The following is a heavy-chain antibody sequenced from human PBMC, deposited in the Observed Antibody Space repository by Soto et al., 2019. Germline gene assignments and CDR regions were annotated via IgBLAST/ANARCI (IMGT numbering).Heavy chain of an antibody. J-gene: IGHJ6*02. V-gene: IGHV1-46*01. CDR1: GYTFTSYQ. CDR3: ARDGPPTTTGVGPSYTVDV. CDR2: SNPSGGRI. D-gene: IGHD3-3*01. Sequence: QMQLVQSGAEVKKPGASVKVSCKASGYTFTSYQMHWVRQAPGQGLEWMGISNPSGGRITYAPRFKGRVMMTRGTSTNTVYMELRRLRSEDTAVYYCARDGPPTTTGVGPSYTVDVWGQGTTVTVS.